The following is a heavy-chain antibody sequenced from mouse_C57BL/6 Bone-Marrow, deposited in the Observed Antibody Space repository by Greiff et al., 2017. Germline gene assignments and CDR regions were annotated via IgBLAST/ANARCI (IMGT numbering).Heavy chain of an antibody. CDR2: ILPGSGST. D-gene: IGHD2-3*01. CDR1: GYTFTGYW. CDR3: ARDGYYGVYAMDY. Sequence: QVQLQQSGAELMKPGASVKLSCKATGYTFTGYWIEWVKQRPGHGLEWIGEILPGSGSTNYNEKFKGKATFPADTSSTTAYMQRTSLTTEDSAIYYCARDGYYGVYAMDYWGQGTSVTVSS. V-gene: IGHV1-9*01. J-gene: IGHJ4*01.